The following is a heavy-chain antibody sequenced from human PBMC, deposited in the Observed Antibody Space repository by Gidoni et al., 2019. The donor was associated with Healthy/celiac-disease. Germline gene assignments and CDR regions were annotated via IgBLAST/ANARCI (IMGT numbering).Heavy chain of an antibody. D-gene: IGHD6-13*01. Sequence: QVQLVESGGGVVQPGRSLRLSCAASGFTFSSYAMHWVRQAPGKGLEWVAVISYDGSNKYYADSVKGRFTISRDNSKNTLYLQMNSLRAEDTAVYYCAEGLIAAGSPLAYYYYGMDVWGQGTTVTVSS. CDR3: AEGLIAAGSPLAYYYYGMDV. CDR2: ISYDGSNK. V-gene: IGHV3-30-3*01. CDR1: GFTFSSYA. J-gene: IGHJ6*02.